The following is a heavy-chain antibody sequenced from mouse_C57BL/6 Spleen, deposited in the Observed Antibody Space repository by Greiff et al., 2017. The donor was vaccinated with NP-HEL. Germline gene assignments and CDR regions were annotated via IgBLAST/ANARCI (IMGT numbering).Heavy chain of an antibody. J-gene: IGHJ1*03. D-gene: IGHD1-1*01. CDR2: INYDGSST. CDR1: GFTFSDYY. CDR3: AREYYGSSYVEDWYFDV. Sequence: EVKLVESEGGLVQPGSSMKLSCTASGFTFSDYYMAWVRQVPEKGLEWVANINYDGSSTYYLDSLKSRFIISRDNAKNILYLQMSSLKSEDTATYYCAREYYGSSYVEDWYFDVWGTGTTVTVSS. V-gene: IGHV5-16*01.